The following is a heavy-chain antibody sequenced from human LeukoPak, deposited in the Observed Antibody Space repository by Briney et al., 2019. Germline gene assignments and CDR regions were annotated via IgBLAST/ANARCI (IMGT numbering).Heavy chain of an antibody. CDR3: AVNLLWFGELLSGPTDYYYYMDV. CDR2: INTNTGNP. J-gene: IGHJ6*03. CDR1: GYTFTTYG. V-gene: IGHV7-4-1*02. Sequence: GASVKVSCKASGYTFTTYGMNWVRQAPGQGLEWMGWINTNTGNPTYAQGFTGRFVFSLDTSVSTAYLQISSLKAEDTAVYYCAVNLLWFGELLSGPTDYYYYMDVWGKGTTVTVSS. D-gene: IGHD3-10*01.